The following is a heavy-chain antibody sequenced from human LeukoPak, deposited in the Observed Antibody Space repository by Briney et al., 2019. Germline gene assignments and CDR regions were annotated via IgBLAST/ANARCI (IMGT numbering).Heavy chain of an antibody. CDR2: INPSGGST. J-gene: IGHJ4*02. CDR1: GGTFGNYA. Sequence: ASVKVSCKASGGTFGNYAINWVRQAPGQGLEWMGIINPSGGSTSYAQKFQGRVTMTRDMSTSTVYMELSSLRSEDTAVYYCARDEGDIVVVPAAILDYWGQGTLVTVSS. V-gene: IGHV1-46*01. CDR3: ARDEGDIVVVPAAILDY. D-gene: IGHD2-2*02.